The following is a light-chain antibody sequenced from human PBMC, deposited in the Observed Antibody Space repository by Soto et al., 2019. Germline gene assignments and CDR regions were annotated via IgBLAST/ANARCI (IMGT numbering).Light chain of an antibody. Sequence: EIVLTQSPSTLSLSPGERATLSCRASQSVSSSYLAWYQQKPGQAPSLLIYGASSRTTGIPDRFSGSCSGTDFTLTISRLEPADFAVYYCQQYGSSPPWTFGQGTKVEIK. V-gene: IGKV3-20*01. J-gene: IGKJ1*01. CDR2: GAS. CDR1: QSVSSSY. CDR3: QQYGSSPPWT.